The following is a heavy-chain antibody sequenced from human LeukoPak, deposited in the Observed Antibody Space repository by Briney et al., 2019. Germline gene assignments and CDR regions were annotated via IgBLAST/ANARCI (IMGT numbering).Heavy chain of an antibody. CDR3: ARDLAYSRLDY. D-gene: IGHD5-18*01. CDR2: INPDGNKK. CDR1: GLTFSSSW. Sequence: GGSLRLSRAVSGLTFSSSWMDWVRQAPGKGLEWVASINPDGNKKYSADSVKGRFTISRDNAENSLYLQMNSLRVEDTAFYYCARDLAYSRLDYWGQGMLVTVSS. V-gene: IGHV3-7*01. J-gene: IGHJ4*02.